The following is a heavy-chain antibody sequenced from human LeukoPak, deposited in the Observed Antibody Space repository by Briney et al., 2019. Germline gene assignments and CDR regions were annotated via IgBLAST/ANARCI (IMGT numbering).Heavy chain of an antibody. V-gene: IGHV3-23*01. CDR1: GFTFSSYA. J-gene: IGHJ5*02. CDR3: AKDPLVRGVIPTPVDWFDP. D-gene: IGHD3-10*01. Sequence: PGGSLRLSCAASGFTFSSYATSWVRQAPGKGLEWVSAISGSGGSTYYADSVKGRFTISRDNSKNTLYLQMNSLRAEDTAVYYCAKDPLVRGVIPTPVDWFDPWGQGTLVTVSS. CDR2: ISGSGGST.